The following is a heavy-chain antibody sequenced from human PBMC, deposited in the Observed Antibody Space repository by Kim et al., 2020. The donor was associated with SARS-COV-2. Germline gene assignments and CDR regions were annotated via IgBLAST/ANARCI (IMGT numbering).Heavy chain of an antibody. D-gene: IGHD3-10*01. CDR2: VYFSGST. CDR3: AREPLSGSGRRALDT. J-gene: IGHJ3*02. V-gene: IGHV4-59*01. CDR1: GDSITSYY. Sequence: SQTLSLTCSVVGDSITSYYWTWIRQAPGKGLEWIGYVYFSGSTSYNPFLKSRLTLSMDISKKTVSLRLTSVTASDTAVYFCAREPLSGSGRRALDTWGQGTMVAVS.